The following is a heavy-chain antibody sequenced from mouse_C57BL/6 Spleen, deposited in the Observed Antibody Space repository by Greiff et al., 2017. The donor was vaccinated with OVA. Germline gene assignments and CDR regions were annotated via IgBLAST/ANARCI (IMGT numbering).Heavy chain of an antibody. CDR2: IYPGGGYT. V-gene: IGHV1-63*01. Sequence: VQLQQSGAELVRPGTSVKMSCKASGYTFTNYWIGWAKQRPGHGLEWIGDIYPGGGYTNYNEKFKGKATLTADKSSSTAYMQFSSLTSEDSAIDCCARYYGSSYAWFAYWGQGTLVTVSA. D-gene: IGHD1-1*01. CDR1: GYTFTNYW. J-gene: IGHJ3*01. CDR3: ARYYGSSYAWFAY.